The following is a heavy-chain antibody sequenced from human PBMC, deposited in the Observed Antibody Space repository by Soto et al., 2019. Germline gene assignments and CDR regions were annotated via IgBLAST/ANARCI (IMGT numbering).Heavy chain of an antibody. J-gene: IGHJ4*02. CDR2: VFGNGAGTP. V-gene: IGHV4-4*07. D-gene: IGHD3-22*01. CDR1: GSSFTGDY. CDR3: ARDLPPYDRRRQSAGAFED. Sequence: QVQLQESGPGVVRPSETLSLTCSVSGSSFTGDYWSWIRQPAGKGLEWIGRVFGNGAGTPIYNSALKNRVTMSVESSKTQFSLKLTSVTAADTALYYCARDLPPYDRRRQSAGAFEDWGQGTLVTVSS.